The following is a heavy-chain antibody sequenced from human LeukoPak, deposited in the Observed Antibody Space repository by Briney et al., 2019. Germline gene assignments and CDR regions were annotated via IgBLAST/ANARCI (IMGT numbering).Heavy chain of an antibody. CDR2: IYPGDSDT. V-gene: IGHV5-51*01. CDR1: GYSFTSYW. D-gene: IGHD1-26*01. J-gene: IGHJ4*02. Sequence: GESLKISCKGSGYSFTSYWIGWVRQMPGKGLEWMGIIYPGDSDTRYSPSFQGQVTISADKSISTAYLQWSSLKASDTAMYYCARHGRTRHSGSYLVDYWGQGTLVTVSS. CDR3: ARHGRTRHSGSYLVDY.